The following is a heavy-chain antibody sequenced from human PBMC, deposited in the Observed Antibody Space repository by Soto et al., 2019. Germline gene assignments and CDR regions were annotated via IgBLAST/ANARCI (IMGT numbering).Heavy chain of an antibody. Sequence: VASVKVSCKASGGTFSSYAISWVRQAPGQGLEWMGGIIPIFGTANYAQKFQGRVTITADESTSTAYMELSSLRSEDTAVYYCARGDSSGLMGYWGQGTLVTVSS. CDR2: IIPIFGTA. CDR1: GGTFSSYA. J-gene: IGHJ4*02. V-gene: IGHV1-69*13. D-gene: IGHD3-22*01. CDR3: ARGDSSGLMGY.